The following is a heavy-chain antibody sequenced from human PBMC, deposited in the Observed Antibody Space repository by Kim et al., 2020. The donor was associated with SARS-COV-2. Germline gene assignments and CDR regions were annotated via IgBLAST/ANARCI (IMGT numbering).Heavy chain of an antibody. J-gene: IGHJ6*02. CDR2: IIPIFGTA. Sequence: SVKVSCKASGGTFSSYAISWVRQAPGQGLEWMGGIIPIFGTANYAQKFQGRVTITADESTSTAYMELSSLRSEDTAVYYCATSPPPGGNLAAAGSKKYYYYYYGMDVWGQGTTVTVSS. CDR1: GGTFSSYA. D-gene: IGHD6-13*01. CDR3: ATSPPPGGNLAAAGSKKYYYYYYGMDV. V-gene: IGHV1-69*13.